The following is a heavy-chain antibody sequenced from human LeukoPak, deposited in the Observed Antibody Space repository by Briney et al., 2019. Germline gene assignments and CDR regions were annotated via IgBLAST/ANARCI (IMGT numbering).Heavy chain of an antibody. CDR1: GFTFSSYW. CDR2: ISSSSSTI. J-gene: IGHJ3*02. D-gene: IGHD2-15*01. Sequence: GGSLRLSCAASGFTFSSYWMHWVRQAPGKGLEWVSYISSSSSTIYYADSVKGRFTISRDNAKNSLYLQMNSLKTEDAAVYYCVRIRLGMSTRVFDIWGQGTMVTVSS. CDR3: VRIRLGMSTRVFDI. V-gene: IGHV3-48*01.